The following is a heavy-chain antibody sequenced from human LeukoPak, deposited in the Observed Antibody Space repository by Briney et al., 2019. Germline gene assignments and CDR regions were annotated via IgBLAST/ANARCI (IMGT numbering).Heavy chain of an antibody. J-gene: IGHJ4*02. D-gene: IGHD2-15*01. CDR1: GGSFSGYY. Sequence: SETLSLTCAVYGGSFSGYYWSWIRQPPGKGLEWIGEINHSGGTNYNPSLKSRVTISVDTSKNQFSLKLSSVTAADTAVYYCARRCSGGSCPAGFDYWGQGTLVTVSS. CDR3: ARRCSGGSCPAGFDY. CDR2: INHSGGT. V-gene: IGHV4-34*01.